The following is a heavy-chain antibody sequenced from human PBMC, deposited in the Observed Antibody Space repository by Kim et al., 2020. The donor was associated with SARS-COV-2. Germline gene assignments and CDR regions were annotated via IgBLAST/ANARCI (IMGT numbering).Heavy chain of an antibody. J-gene: IGHJ6*02. CDR1: GFTLGDHA. V-gene: IGHV3-49*03. Sequence: GGSLRLSCAASGFTLGDHAMSWFRQAPGKGLEWVGFIRSKAYGGTTEYAASVKGRFIISRDDSKSIAYLQMNSLKTEDTAVYYCTRVRVAIENYGMDVWGQGTTVTVSS. CDR3: TRVRVAIENYGMDV. D-gene: IGHD2-21*01. CDR2: IRSKAYGGTT.